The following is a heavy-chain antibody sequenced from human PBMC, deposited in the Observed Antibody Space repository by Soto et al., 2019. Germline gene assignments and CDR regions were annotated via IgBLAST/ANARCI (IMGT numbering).Heavy chain of an antibody. D-gene: IGHD2-15*01. J-gene: IGHJ5*02. CDR2: IIPIFGTA. V-gene: IGHV1-69*01. CDR1: GDPFSSYA. CDR3: ARQYCSAGSSYSPYNWFDP. Sequence: VKVACKGSGDPFSSYASIWGRQSPGQGLEWMGGIIPIFGTANYEQKFQGRVTITADESTSTAYMELSSLRSEDTAVYYCARQYCSAGSSYSPYNWFDPWGQGTQVTVSS.